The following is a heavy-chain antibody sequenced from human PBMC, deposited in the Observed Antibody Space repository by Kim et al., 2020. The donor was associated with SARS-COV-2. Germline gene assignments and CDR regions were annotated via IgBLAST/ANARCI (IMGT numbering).Heavy chain of an antibody. Sequence: SETLSLTCTVSGGSISSGSYYWSWIRQPAGKGLEWIGRIYTSGSTNYNPSLKSRVTISVDTSKNQFSLKLSSVTAADTAVYYCARSGILTGYYNGYFDYWGQGTLVTVSS. D-gene: IGHD3-9*01. CDR1: GGSISSGSYY. CDR2: IYTSGST. CDR3: ARSGILTGYYNGYFDY. J-gene: IGHJ4*02. V-gene: IGHV4-61*02.